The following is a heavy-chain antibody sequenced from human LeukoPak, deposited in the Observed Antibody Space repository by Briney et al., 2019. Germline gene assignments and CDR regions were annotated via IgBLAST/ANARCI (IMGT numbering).Heavy chain of an antibody. Sequence: PGGSLRLSCAASGFTFSSYAMSWVRQAPGKGLEWVSLIYSGGSTYYADSVKGRFTISRDNSKNTLYLQMNSLRAEGTAVYYCAKDRGSYYPFDYWGQGTLVTVSS. D-gene: IGHD1-26*01. J-gene: IGHJ4*02. CDR3: AKDRGSYYPFDY. V-gene: IGHV3-23*03. CDR2: IYSGGST. CDR1: GFTFSSYA.